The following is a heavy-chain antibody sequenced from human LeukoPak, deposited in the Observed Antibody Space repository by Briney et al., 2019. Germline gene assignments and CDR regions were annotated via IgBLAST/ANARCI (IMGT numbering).Heavy chain of an antibody. D-gene: IGHD6-19*01. CDR3: ARVRDRSGWLWFDP. Sequence: PGGSLRLSCAASGLTFTNFFMSWVRQAPGKGLEWVANINEDGSGRYYVDSVKGRFTISRDNGKNSLSLQMNSLRAEDTAVYYCARVRDRSGWLWFDPWGQGTLVTVSS. CDR1: GLTFTNFF. CDR2: INEDGSGR. V-gene: IGHV3-7*01. J-gene: IGHJ5*02.